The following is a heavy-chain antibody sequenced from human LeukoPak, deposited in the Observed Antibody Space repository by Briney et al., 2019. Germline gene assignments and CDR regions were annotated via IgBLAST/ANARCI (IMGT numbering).Heavy chain of an antibody. CDR3: AREPRRYFDKDY. Sequence: PGGSLRLSCAASGFTFSSYSMNWVRQAPGKGLEWVSSISSSSSYIYYADSVKGRFTISRDNAKNSLYLQMNSLRAEDTAVYYCAREPRRYFDKDYWGQGTLVTVSS. CDR1: GFTFSSYS. CDR2: ISSSSSYI. V-gene: IGHV3-21*01. J-gene: IGHJ4*02. D-gene: IGHD3-9*01.